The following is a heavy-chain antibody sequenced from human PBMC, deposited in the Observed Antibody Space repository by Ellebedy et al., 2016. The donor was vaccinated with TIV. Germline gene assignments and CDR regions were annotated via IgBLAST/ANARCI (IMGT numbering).Heavy chain of an antibody. V-gene: IGHV3-9*01. D-gene: IGHD5-18*01. CDR1: GFTFEDYA. CDR2: ISWNSGYI. Sequence: PGGSLRLSCAASGFTFEDYAMHWVRQAPGKGLEWVSGISWNSGYIGYADSVKGRFTISRDNAKNSLYLQMNTLRAEDTALYYCARELGQLCDHWGQGTLVTVSS. CDR3: ARELGQLCDH. J-gene: IGHJ4*02.